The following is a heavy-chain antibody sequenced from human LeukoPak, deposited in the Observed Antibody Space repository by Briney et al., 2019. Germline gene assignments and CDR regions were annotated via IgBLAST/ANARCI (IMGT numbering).Heavy chain of an antibody. CDR3: ARDLGTGTMDV. D-gene: IGHD1-1*01. CDR2: ISSSSSYI. CDR1: GFTFSSYS. J-gene: IGHJ6*03. Sequence: GGSLRLSCAASGFTFSSYSMNWVRQAPGKGLEWVSSISSSSSYIYYAGSVKGRFTISRDNAKNSLYLQMNSLRAEDTAVYYCARDLGTGTMDVWGKGTTVTVSS. V-gene: IGHV3-21*01.